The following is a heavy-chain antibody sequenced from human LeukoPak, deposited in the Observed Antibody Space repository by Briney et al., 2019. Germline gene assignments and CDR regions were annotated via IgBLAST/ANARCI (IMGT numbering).Heavy chain of an antibody. Sequence: SVKVSCKASGGTFSSYAISWVRQAPGQGLEWMGGIIPIFGTANYAQKFQGRVTITTDESTSTAYMELSSLRPEDTAVYYCARVISGYSSSWYGGWFDPWGQGTLVTVSS. CDR3: ARVISGYSSSWYGGWFDP. D-gene: IGHD6-13*01. CDR2: IIPIFGTA. CDR1: GGTFSSYA. J-gene: IGHJ5*02. V-gene: IGHV1-69*05.